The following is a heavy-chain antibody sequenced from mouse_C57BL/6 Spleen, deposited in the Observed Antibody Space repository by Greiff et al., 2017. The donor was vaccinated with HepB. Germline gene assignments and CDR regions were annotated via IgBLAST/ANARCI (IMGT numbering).Heavy chain of an antibody. J-gene: IGHJ3*01. CDR1: GYTFTSYW. Sequence: QVQLQQPGAELVKPWASVKMSCKASGYTFTSYWITWVKQRPGQGLEWIGDIYPGSGSTNYNEKFKSKATLTVDTSSSTAYMQLSSLRSEDSAVYYCARSGYYGSSPAWFAYWGQGTLVTVSA. CDR3: ARSGYYGSSPAWFAY. V-gene: IGHV1-55*01. CDR2: IYPGSGST. D-gene: IGHD1-1*01.